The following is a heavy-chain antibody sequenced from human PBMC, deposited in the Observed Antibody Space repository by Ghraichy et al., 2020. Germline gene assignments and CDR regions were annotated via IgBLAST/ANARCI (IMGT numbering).Heavy chain of an antibody. J-gene: IGHJ4*02. CDR2: IRQDGDEK. V-gene: IGHV3-7*03. Sequence: GGSLRLSCAASGFSFSTYWMSWVRQAPGKGLEWVANIRQDGDEKYYVDSVRGRFTISRDNAKNSLYLQMNSLRAEDTAIYHCTRDDLVATATPFDYWGLGTLVTVSS. CDR3: TRDDLVATATPFDY. D-gene: IGHD2-15*01. CDR1: GFSFSTYW.